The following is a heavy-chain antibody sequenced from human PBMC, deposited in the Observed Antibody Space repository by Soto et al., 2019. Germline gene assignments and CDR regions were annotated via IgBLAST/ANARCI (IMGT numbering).Heavy chain of an antibody. V-gene: IGHV4-34*01. CDR2: IHYSGST. CDR3: ASQHYYDSSGYYVVY. CDR1: GGSFSGYY. J-gene: IGHJ4*02. D-gene: IGHD3-22*01. Sequence: XXTLSLTFAVYGGSFSGYYWGWIRQPPGKGLEWIGNIHYSGSTYYDSSLKSRVTISIDTSKNQFSLKLSSVTATDTAVYYCASQHYYDSSGYYVVYWGQGTLVTVS.